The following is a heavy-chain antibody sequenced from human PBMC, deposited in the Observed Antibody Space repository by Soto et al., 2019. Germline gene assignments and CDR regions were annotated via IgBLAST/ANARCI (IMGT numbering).Heavy chain of an antibody. CDR1: GYTFTSYD. J-gene: IGHJ5*02. V-gene: IGHV1-8*01. CDR3: ARGAHCSGGSCYSRDWFGP. Sequence: ASVKVSCKASGYTFTSYDINWVRQATGQGLEWMGWMNPNSGNTGYAQKFQGRVTMTRNTSISTAYMELSSLRSEDTAVYYCARGAHCSGGSCYSRDWFGPWGQGTLVTVSS. CDR2: MNPNSGNT. D-gene: IGHD2-15*01.